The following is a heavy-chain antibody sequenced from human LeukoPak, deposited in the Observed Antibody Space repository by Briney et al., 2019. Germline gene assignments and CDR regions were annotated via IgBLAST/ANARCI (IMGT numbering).Heavy chain of an antibody. V-gene: IGHV1-8*01. D-gene: IGHD2-2*01. Sequence: GASVKVSCKASGYTFTSYDINWVRQATGQGLEWMGWMNPNSGNTGYAQKFQGRVTMTRNTSISTAYMEPSSLRSEDTAVYYCARGQGGIVVVPAALTEGNWFDPWGQGTLVTVSS. CDR2: MNPNSGNT. CDR1: GYTFTSYD. CDR3: ARGQGGIVVVPAALTEGNWFDP. J-gene: IGHJ5*02.